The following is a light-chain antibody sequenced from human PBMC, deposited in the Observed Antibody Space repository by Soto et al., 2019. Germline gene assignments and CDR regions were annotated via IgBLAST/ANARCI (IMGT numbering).Light chain of an antibody. CDR1: QSVSSY. V-gene: IGKV3-11*01. CDR2: DAS. Sequence: EIVLTQSPATLSLSPGERATLSCRASQSVSSYLAWYQQKPGQAPRLLIFDASNRAAGTPARCSGSGSGADFTLTSSSLAPEDFAVYYCQQRSNWYTFGQGTKLEIK. J-gene: IGKJ2*01. CDR3: QQRSNWYT.